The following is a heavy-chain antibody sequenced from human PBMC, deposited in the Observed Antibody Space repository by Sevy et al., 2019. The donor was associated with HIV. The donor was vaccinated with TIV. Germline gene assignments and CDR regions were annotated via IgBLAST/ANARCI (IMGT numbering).Heavy chain of an antibody. J-gene: IGHJ3*02. D-gene: IGHD3-16*02. CDR2: ISHDGSHK. V-gene: IGHV3-30*18. CDR1: GFTFRTYG. Sequence: GGSLRLSCVASGFTFRTYGIHWVRQAPGKGLEWVAVISHDGSHKYNADSVKGRFIISRENSKNALYLQMNSLRVEDTAVYYCTKDMVTFGGIIANSPGGFDIWGQGTMVTVSS. CDR3: TKDMVTFGGIIANSPGGFDI.